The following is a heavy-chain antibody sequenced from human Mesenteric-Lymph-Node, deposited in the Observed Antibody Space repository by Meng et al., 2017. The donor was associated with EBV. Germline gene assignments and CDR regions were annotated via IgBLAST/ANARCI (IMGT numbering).Heavy chain of an antibody. CDR2: MNPNSGAT. CDR1: GSTFTSYD. Sequence: QGHLVQSGAEFKTPGASVKFSCKASGSTFTSYDINWVRQATGQGLEWMGWMNPNSGATGSTQKFQGRVTMTRNTSISTAYMELNSLTSEDTAVYYCSRDSIYNGQDSWGQGTLVTVSS. CDR3: SRDSIYNGQDS. J-gene: IGHJ4*02. V-gene: IGHV1-8*01. D-gene: IGHD5-24*01.